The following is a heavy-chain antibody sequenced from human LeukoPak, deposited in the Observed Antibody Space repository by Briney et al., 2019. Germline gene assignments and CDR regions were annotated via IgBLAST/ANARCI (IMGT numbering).Heavy chain of an antibody. Sequence: QPGGSLRLSCAASGFTFSSYAMHWVRQAPGKGLEGVAVISYDGSNKYYADSVKGRFTISRDNSKNPLYLQMNSLRAEDTAVYYCARAYGDYYYYYYMDVWGKGTTVTVSS. J-gene: IGHJ6*03. CDR1: GFTFSSYA. CDR3: ARAYGDYYYYYYMDV. D-gene: IGHD4-17*01. CDR2: ISYDGSNK. V-gene: IGHV3-30*01.